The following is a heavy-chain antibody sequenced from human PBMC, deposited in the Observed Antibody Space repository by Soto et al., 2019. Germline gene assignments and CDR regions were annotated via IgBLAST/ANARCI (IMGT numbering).Heavy chain of an antibody. CDR3: ASLATYYYDSEVGY. Sequence: SETLSLTCTVSGGSISSGGYYWSWIRQHPGKGLEWIGYIYYSGSTYYNPSLKSRVTISVDTSKNQFSLKLSSVTAADTAVYYCASLATYYYDSEVGYWGQGTLVTVSS. V-gene: IGHV4-31*03. CDR2: IYYSGST. D-gene: IGHD3-22*01. CDR1: GGSISSGGYY. J-gene: IGHJ4*02.